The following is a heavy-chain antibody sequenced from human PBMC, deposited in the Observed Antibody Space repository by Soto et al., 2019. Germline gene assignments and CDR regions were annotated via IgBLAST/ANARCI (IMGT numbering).Heavy chain of an antibody. CDR3: ARGRGSFDWTWDI. D-gene: IGHD3-9*01. V-gene: IGHV4-34*01. CDR2: INHSGVT. Sequence: PSETLSLTCAVYGGSFSGYYWSWIRQSPGKGLEWIGEINHSGVTNYKSSLKSRLTISVDTSKNQFSLKLNSVTAADTAVYYCARGRGSFDWTWDIWGQGTMVTV. CDR1: GGSFSGYY. J-gene: IGHJ3*02.